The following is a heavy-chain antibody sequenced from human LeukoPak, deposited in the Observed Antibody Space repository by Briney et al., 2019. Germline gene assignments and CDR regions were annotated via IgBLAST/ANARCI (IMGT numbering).Heavy chain of an antibody. CDR1: DSSFRSYD. D-gene: IGHD2/OR15-2a*01. V-gene: IGHV3-69-1*02. CDR3: ARAHSMA. Sequence: GGSLRLSCAASDSSFRSYDMSWVRQTLEKGLEWVSSIAGDGASFYADSVKSRFTISRDNAKNSLYLQMNSLRAEETAVYYCARAHSMAWGQGTLVTVSS. J-gene: IGHJ5*02. CDR2: IAGDGAS.